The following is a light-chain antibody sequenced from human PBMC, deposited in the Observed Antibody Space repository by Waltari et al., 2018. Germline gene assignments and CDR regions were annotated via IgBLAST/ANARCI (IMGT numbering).Light chain of an antibody. CDR2: GNS. V-gene: IGLV1-40*01. J-gene: IGLJ1*01. Sequence: QSVLTQPPSVSGAPGQRVTISCTGSRSNIGAGYDVHWYQQLPGTAPKLLIYGNSNRPSGVPDRFSGSKSGTSASLAITGLQAEDEADYYCQSYDSSLKVFGTGTKVTVL. CDR1: RSNIGAGYD. CDR3: QSYDSSLKV.